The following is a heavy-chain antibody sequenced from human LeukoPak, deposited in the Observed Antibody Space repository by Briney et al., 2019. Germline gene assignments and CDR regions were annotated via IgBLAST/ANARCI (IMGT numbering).Heavy chain of an antibody. CDR3: ARTLDCSRSSCSYGMDV. CDR1: GGSMSRYY. CDR2: IFYSGSS. Sequence: SETLSLTCAVSGGSMSRYYWSWIRQPPGKGLEWFGYIFYSGSSNYNPSLKSRVTISVDTSKNQFSPNLSSVTAADTAVYYCARTLDCSRSSCSYGMDVWGQGTTVTVPS. J-gene: IGHJ6*02. V-gene: IGHV4-59*08. D-gene: IGHD2-2*01.